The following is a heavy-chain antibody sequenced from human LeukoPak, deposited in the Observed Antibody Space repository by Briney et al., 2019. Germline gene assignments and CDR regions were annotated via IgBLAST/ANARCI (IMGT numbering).Heavy chain of an antibody. CDR3: ARDRTEDYGDREYFQH. J-gene: IGHJ1*01. CDR2: ISYDGSNK. CDR1: GFTFSNYA. V-gene: IGHV3-30-3*01. Sequence: GGSLRLSCAASGFTFSNYAMHWVRQAPGKGLEWVAVISYDGSNKYYADSVKGRFTISRDNSKNTLYLQMNSLRAEDTAVYYCARDRTEDYGDREYFQHWGQGTLVTVSS. D-gene: IGHD4-17*01.